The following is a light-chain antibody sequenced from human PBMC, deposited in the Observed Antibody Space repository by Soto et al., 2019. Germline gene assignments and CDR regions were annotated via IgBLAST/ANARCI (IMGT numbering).Light chain of an antibody. CDR1: SSNIGSNY. J-gene: IGLJ2*01. CDR2: RNN. Sequence: QSVLTQPPSASGTHGQRVTISCSGSSSNIGSNYVYWYQQLPGTAPKLLIYRNNQRPSGVPDRFSGSKSGTSASLAISGLRSEDEADYYGAAWDDSLSGHVVFGGGTKLTVL. CDR3: AAWDDSLSGHVV. V-gene: IGLV1-47*01.